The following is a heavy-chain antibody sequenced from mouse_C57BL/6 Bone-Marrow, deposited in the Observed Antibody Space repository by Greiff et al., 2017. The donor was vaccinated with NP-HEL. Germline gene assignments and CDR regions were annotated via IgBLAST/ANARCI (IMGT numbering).Heavy chain of an antibody. CDR1: GFTFSSYA. J-gene: IGHJ4*01. CDR3: ARDPGYYYAMDY. CDR2: ISDGGSYT. V-gene: IGHV5-4*01. Sequence: EVQLQQSGGGLVKPGGSLKLSCAASGFTFSSYAMSWVRQTPEKRLEWVATISDGGSYTYYPDNVKGRFTISRDNAKNNLYLQMSHLTSEDTAMYYYARDPGYYYAMDYWGQGTSVTVSS.